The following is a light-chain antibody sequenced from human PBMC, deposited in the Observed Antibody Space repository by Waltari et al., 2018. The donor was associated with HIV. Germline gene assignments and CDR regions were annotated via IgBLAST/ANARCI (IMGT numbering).Light chain of an antibody. CDR3: CSYAGSNTFV. CDR1: NSDVGSYNL. Sequence: QSALTQPASVSGSPGQSIPIPCTGTNSDVGSYNLVSWYQQHPGKAPKLMIYEGSKRPSGVSNRFSGSKSGNTASLTISGLQAEDEADYYCCSYAGSNTFVFGTGTKVTVL. J-gene: IGLJ1*01. V-gene: IGLV2-23*03. CDR2: EGS.